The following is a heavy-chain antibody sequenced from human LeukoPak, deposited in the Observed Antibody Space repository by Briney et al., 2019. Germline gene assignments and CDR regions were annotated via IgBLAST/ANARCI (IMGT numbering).Heavy chain of an antibody. D-gene: IGHD1-26*01. Sequence: ASVKVSCKASGYTFTSYGISWVRQAPGQGLEWMGWISAYNGNTNYAQKLQGRVTMTTDTSTSTAYMELRSLRSDDTAVYYCARAKLYSGSYYPLDYWGQGTLVTVSS. CDR1: GYTFTSYG. J-gene: IGHJ4*02. CDR3: ARAKLYSGSYYPLDY. V-gene: IGHV1-18*01. CDR2: ISAYNGNT.